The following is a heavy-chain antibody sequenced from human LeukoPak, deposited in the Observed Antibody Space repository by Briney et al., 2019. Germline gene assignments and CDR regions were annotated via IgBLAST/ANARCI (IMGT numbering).Heavy chain of an antibody. Sequence: SETLSLTCTVSGYSISSGYYWGWIRQPPGKGLEWIGSIYHSGSTYYNPSLKSRVTISVDTSKNQFSLKLSSVTAADTAVYYCARDGGSSWIGRRWFDPWGQGTLVTVSS. D-gene: IGHD6-13*01. CDR3: ARDGGSSWIGRRWFDP. CDR2: IYHSGST. CDR1: GYSISSGYY. V-gene: IGHV4-38-2*02. J-gene: IGHJ5*02.